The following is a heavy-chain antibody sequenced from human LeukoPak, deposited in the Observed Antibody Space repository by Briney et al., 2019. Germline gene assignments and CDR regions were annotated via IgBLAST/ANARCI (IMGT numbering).Heavy chain of an antibody. CDR1: GGSISSYS. CDR3: ARVFPYSSSWFYFDY. J-gene: IGHJ4*02. Sequence: SETLSLTCTASGGSISSYSWSWIRQPAGKGLEWIGRIYSSGSTNYNPSLKSRVTMSVDTSKNQFSLKLSSVTAADTAVYYCARVFPYSSSWFYFDYWGQGTLVTVSS. D-gene: IGHD6-13*01. V-gene: IGHV4-4*07. CDR2: IYSSGST.